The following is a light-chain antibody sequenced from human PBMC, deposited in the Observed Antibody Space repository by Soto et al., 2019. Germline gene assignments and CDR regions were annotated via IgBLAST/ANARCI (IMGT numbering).Light chain of an antibody. CDR2: KDL. CDR3: LTWDDNLRGWV. Sequence: QSVLTQPPSASGTPGQRVTISCSGGNSNIGNRPVHWFQQLPGTAPKLLIYKDLQRPSGVPDRFSGSKSGTSASLAISGLRSDDEADYYCLTWDDNLRGWVFGGGTKVTVL. CDR1: NSNIGNRP. J-gene: IGLJ3*02. V-gene: IGLV1-47*01.